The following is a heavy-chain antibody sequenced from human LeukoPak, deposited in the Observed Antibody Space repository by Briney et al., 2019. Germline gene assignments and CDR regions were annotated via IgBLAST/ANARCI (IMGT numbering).Heavy chain of an antibody. CDR1: GFTFRSYS. Sequence: GGSLRLSCAASGFTFRSYSMNWVRQAPGKGLEWVSYISGRSSTKYYADSVKGRFSISRDNAENSLYLQMNSLRVEDTAVYYCARVRLDSGTYSLYYWGQGTLVTVSS. CDR2: ISGRSSTK. V-gene: IGHV3-48*01. J-gene: IGHJ4*02. D-gene: IGHD3-10*01. CDR3: ARVRLDSGTYSLYY.